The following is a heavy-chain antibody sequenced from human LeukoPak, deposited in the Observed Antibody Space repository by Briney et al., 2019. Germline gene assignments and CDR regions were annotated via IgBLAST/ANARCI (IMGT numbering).Heavy chain of an antibody. Sequence: SETLSLTCAVYGGSFSGYYWSWLRQPPGKGLEWIGEINHSGSTNYNPSLKSRVTISVDTSKNQFSLKLSSVTAADTAVYYCARGRRRRYFVWLRLYYFDYWGQGTLVTVSS. V-gene: IGHV4-34*01. CDR2: INHSGST. J-gene: IGHJ4*02. CDR1: GGSFSGYY. D-gene: IGHD3-9*01. CDR3: ARGRRRRYFVWLRLYYFDY.